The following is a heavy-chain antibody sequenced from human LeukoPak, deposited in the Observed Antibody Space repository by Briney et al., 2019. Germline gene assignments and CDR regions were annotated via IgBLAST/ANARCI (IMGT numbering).Heavy chain of an antibody. D-gene: IGHD6-6*01. V-gene: IGHV4-39*01. J-gene: IGHJ6*03. CDR2: IYYSGST. Sequence: PSETLSLTCTVSGGSNSSSSYYWRWIRQPPGKGLEWIGSIYYSGSTYYNPSLKSRVTISVDTSKNQFSLKLSSVTAADTAVYYCASIAARPTYYYYYMDVWGKGTTVSVSS. CDR1: GGSNSSSSYY. CDR3: ASIAARPTYYYYYMDV.